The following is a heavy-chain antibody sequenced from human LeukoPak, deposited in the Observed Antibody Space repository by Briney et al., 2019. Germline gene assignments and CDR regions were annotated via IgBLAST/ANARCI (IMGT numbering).Heavy chain of an antibody. CDR1: GFAVGSNY. CDR2: IYSGGST. V-gene: IGHV3-66*01. Sequence: GGSLRLSCAASGFAVGSNYMSWVRQAPGKGLEWVAVIYSGGSTNYADSVKGRFTISRDNSKNTLYLLMNSLRAEDTAVYYCAKAIYGSGTYLFDYWGQGTLVTVSS. CDR3: AKAIYGSGTYLFDY. J-gene: IGHJ4*02. D-gene: IGHD3-10*01.